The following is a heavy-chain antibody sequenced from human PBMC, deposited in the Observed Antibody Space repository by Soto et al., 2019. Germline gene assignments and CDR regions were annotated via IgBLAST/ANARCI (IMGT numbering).Heavy chain of an antibody. CDR1: GGTFSNYA. J-gene: IGHJ6*02. V-gene: IGHV1-69*12. CDR3: ARVEAVAGLYNSHGLDV. D-gene: IGHD6-19*01. Sequence: QVQLVQSGAEVKKPGSSVKVSCKVSGGTFSNYAIDWVRLAPGHGLEWMGGIVPIFATTYYTQKFQGRANIIVDDSTTTAYLEMSSLRSEDTAIYYCARVEAVAGLYNSHGLDVWGQGAAVTVSS. CDR2: IVPIFATT.